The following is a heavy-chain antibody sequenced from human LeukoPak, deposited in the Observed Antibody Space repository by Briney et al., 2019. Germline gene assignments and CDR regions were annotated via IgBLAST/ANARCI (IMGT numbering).Heavy chain of an antibody. CDR3: ARETVAGTGYFDY. CDR2: IYYSGST. CDR1: GGSISSRSYY. D-gene: IGHD6-19*01. V-gene: IGHV4-61*01. J-gene: IGHJ4*02. Sequence: SEALSLTCSVSGGSISSRSYYWSWIRQPPGKGLEWIGYIYYSGSTYYNPSLKSRVTISVDTSKNQFSLKLSSVTAADTAVYYCARETVAGTGYFDYWGQGTLVTVSS.